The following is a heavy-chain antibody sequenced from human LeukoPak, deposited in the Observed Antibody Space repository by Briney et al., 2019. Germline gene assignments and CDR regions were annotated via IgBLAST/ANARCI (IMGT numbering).Heavy chain of an antibody. D-gene: IGHD2-15*01. V-gene: IGHV3-23*01. CDR2: IFGSGGSA. CDR3: GKTTVGYSSGRYPGWPVDY. Sequence: PGGSLRLSCAASGFTFSSYGMHWVRQAPGKGLEWISGIFGSGGSAHYADSVKGRFTISRDNSKNTVYLQLDSLRVEDTAVYYCGKTTVGYSSGRYPGWPVDYWGQGALVTVSS. J-gene: IGHJ4*02. CDR1: GFTFSSYG.